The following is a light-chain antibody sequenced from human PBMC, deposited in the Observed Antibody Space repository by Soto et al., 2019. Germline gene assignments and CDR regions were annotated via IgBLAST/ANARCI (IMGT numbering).Light chain of an antibody. CDR3: QQSYSTPPWT. CDR1: QSISSY. J-gene: IGKJ1*01. Sequence: DIQMTQSPSSLSASVGDRVTTTCRASQSISSYLNWYQQKPGKAPKLLIYAASSLQSGVPSRFSGSGSGTDFTLTISSLQPEDFATYYCQQSYSTPPWTFGQGTKV. V-gene: IGKV1-39*01. CDR2: AAS.